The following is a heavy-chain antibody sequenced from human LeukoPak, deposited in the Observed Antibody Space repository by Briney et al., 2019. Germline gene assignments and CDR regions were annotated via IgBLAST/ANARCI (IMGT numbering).Heavy chain of an antibody. CDR1: GFTVSSNY. CDR3: AREELGYCSGGSCYTDGMDV. CDR2: IYSGGST. V-gene: IGHV3-53*04. Sequence: GGSPRLSCAASGFTVSSNYMSWVRQAPGKGLEWVSVIYSGGSTYYADSVKGRFTISRHNSKNTPYLQMNSLRAEDTAVYYCAREELGYCSGGSCYTDGMDVWGQGTTVTVSS. D-gene: IGHD2-15*01. J-gene: IGHJ6*02.